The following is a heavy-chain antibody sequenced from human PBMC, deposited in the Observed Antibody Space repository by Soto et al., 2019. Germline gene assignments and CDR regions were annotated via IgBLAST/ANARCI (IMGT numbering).Heavy chain of an antibody. D-gene: IGHD3-10*01. J-gene: IGHJ6*03. CDR2: IYYSGST. CDR3: ARHTTMVRGSDYYYMDV. Sequence: PSETLSLTCTVSGGSISSYYWSWIRQPPGKGLEWIGYIYYSGSTNYNPSLKSRVTISVDTSKNQFSLKLSSVTAADTAVYYCARHTTMVRGSDYYYMDVWGKGTTVTVSS. V-gene: IGHV4-59*08. CDR1: GGSISSYY.